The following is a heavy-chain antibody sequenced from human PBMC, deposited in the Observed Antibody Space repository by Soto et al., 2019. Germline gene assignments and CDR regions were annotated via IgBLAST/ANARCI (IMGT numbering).Heavy chain of an antibody. J-gene: IGHJ5*02. CDR2: IIPIFGTA. CDR1: GGTFSSYA. V-gene: IGHV1-69*12. D-gene: IGHD6-6*01. Sequence: QVQLVQSGAEVKKPGSSVKVSCKASGGTFSSYAISWVRQAPGQGLEWMGGIIPIFGTANYAQKFQGRVTITADESTSTAYMELSSLRSEDTAVYYCARDLIAARLRGNWFDPWGQGTLVTVSS. CDR3: ARDLIAARLRGNWFDP.